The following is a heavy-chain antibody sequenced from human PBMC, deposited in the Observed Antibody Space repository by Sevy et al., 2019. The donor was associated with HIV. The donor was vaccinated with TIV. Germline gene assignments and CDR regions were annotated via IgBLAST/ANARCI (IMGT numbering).Heavy chain of an antibody. CDR3: ARDGGYDSRGYDLSNY. CDR2: ISYDGSNT. J-gene: IGHJ4*02. D-gene: IGHD3-22*01. Sequence: GGSLRLSCAASGFTFSTYAMHWVRQAPGKGLEWVAVISYDGSNTYYAHSVKGRFTISRDSSRNPLYLQMNSLRAEDTAVYFCARDGGYDSRGYDLSNYWGQGTLVTVSS. V-gene: IGHV3-30*04. CDR1: GFTFSTYA.